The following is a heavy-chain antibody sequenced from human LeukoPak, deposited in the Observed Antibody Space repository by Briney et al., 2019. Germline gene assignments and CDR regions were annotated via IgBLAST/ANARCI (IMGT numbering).Heavy chain of an antibody. CDR1: GFTFSSYS. D-gene: IGHD3-10*01. V-gene: IGHV3-21*04. CDR2: ISSSSSYI. CDR3: AKVTYGSGTYGAFDS. Sequence: PGGSLRLSCAASGFTFSSYSMNWVRQAPGKGLEWVSSISSSSSYIYYADSVKGRFTISRDNAKNSLYLQMNSLTAEDTAVYYCAKVTYGSGTYGAFDSWGQGTLVTVSS. J-gene: IGHJ4*02.